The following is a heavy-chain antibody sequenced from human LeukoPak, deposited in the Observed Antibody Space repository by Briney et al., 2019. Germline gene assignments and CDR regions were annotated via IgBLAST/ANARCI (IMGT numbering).Heavy chain of an antibody. Sequence: GGSLRLSCAVSGITLSNYGMSWVRQAPGKGLEWVAGISDSGGRTNYADSVKGRFTISRDNPKNILYLQMNSLRAEDTAVYFCAKRGVVIRVILVGFHKEAYYFDSWGQGALVTVSS. V-gene: IGHV3-23*01. CDR2: ISDSGGRT. J-gene: IGHJ4*02. D-gene: IGHD3-22*01. CDR3: AKRGVVIRVILVGFHKEAYYFDS. CDR1: GITLSNYG.